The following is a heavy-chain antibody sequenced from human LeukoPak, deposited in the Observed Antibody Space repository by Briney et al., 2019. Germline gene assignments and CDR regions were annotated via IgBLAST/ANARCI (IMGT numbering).Heavy chain of an antibody. CDR1: GFTFSSYA. D-gene: IGHD6-13*01. J-gene: IGHJ3*01. V-gene: IGHV3-23*01. CDR2: IVGSGGDT. Sequence: GGSLRLSCGASGFTFSSYAMSWVRQAPGKGLEWVSAIVGSGGDTYYADSLKGRFTISRDNSKNTLYLQMNSLRPEDTAVYSCAKNRRSSWLKDGFDLWGQGTMVTVAS. CDR3: AKNRRSSWLKDGFDL.